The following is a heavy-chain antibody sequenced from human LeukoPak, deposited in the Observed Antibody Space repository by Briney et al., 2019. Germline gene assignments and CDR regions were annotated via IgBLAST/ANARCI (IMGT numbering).Heavy chain of an antibody. CDR3: ARAIGIWSGYSF. D-gene: IGHD3-3*01. CDR1: GFTFSSYW. J-gene: IGHJ4*02. V-gene: IGHV3-7*01. Sequence: GGSQRLSCAASGFTFSSYWMSSVRQAPGKGLEWVADIKQDGGEKNYLDSVRARFTISRDNAKNSLYLQMDSLRPEDTAVYYCARAIGIWSGYSFWGQGTLVTVSS. CDR2: IKQDGGEK.